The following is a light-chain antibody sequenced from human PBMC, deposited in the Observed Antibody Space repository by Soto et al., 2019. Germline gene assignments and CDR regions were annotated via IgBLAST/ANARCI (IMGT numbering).Light chain of an antibody. Sequence: DIQMTQSPSSLSASVGDRVTISCRASERISDYLAWYQQKPGKAPKLLIYDASSLESGVPSRFSGSGSGTEFTLTIGSLQPDDFATYYCQQYNSYSRTFGQGTKVDI. V-gene: IGKV1-5*01. CDR3: QQYNSYSRT. CDR1: ERISDY. J-gene: IGKJ1*01. CDR2: DAS.